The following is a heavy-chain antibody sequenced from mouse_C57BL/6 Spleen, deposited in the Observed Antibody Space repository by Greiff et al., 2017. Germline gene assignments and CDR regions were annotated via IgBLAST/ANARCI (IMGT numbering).Heavy chain of an antibody. CDR1: GYTFTDYN. V-gene: IGHV1-22*01. D-gene: IGHD2-4*01. Sequence: VQLQQSGPELVKPGASVKMSCKASGYTFTDYNMHWVKQSHGKSLEWIGYINPNNGGTSYNQKFKGKATLTVNKSSSTAYMELRSLTSEDSAVYYCARSYDYDGGAMDYWGQGTSVTVSS. J-gene: IGHJ4*01. CDR3: ARSYDYDGGAMDY. CDR2: INPNNGGT.